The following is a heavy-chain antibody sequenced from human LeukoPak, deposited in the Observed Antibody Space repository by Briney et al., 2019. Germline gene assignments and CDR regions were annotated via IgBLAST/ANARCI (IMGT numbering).Heavy chain of an antibody. Sequence: ASVKVSCKASGYTFTGYYMHWVRQAPGQGLEWMGWINPNSGGTNYAQKFQGRVTMTRDTSISTAYMELSRLRSDDTAVYYCARGRSGIAVARARWFDPWGQGTLVTVSS. V-gene: IGHV1-2*02. J-gene: IGHJ5*02. CDR1: GYTFTGYY. CDR3: ARGRSGIAVARARWFDP. CDR2: INPNSGGT. D-gene: IGHD6-19*01.